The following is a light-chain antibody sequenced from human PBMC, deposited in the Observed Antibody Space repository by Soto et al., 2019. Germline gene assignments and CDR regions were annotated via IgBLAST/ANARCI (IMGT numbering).Light chain of an antibody. V-gene: IGKV1-5*03. CDR2: KAS. CDR1: PIIRSR. J-gene: IGKJ4*01. CDR3: QQYNNYPLT. Sequence: EIQMPQSPSTLSASAGARSTLTCRARPIIRSRLAWYQQNTGKAPKILIYKASSLESGVPSTFSGGRSGTEFSLTTSSLQPDDFATYYCQQYNNYPLTVGEGTKVDIK.